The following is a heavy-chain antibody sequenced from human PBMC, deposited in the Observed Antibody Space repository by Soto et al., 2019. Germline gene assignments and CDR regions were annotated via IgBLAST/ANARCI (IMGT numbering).Heavy chain of an antibody. CDR2: ISYDGSNK. CDR3: AKDHTDYVWGSYRPFDY. J-gene: IGHJ4*02. Sequence: GGSLRLSCAASGFTFSSYGMHWVRQAPGKGLEWVAVISYDGSNKYYADSVKGRFTISRDNSKNTLYLQMNSLRAEDTAVYYCAKDHTDYVWGSYRPFDYWGQGTLVTVSS. D-gene: IGHD3-16*02. CDR1: GFTFSSYG. V-gene: IGHV3-30*18.